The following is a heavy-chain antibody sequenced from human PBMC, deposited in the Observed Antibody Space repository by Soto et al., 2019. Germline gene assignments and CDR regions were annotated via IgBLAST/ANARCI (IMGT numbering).Heavy chain of an antibody. CDR3: AKVPSEDGAFDI. Sequence: GGSLRLSCAASGFTFSSYAMSWVRQDPGKGLEWVSAISGSGGSTYYADSVKGRFTISRDNSKNTLYLQMNSLRAEDTAVYYCAKVPSEDGAFDIWGQGTMVSVSS. J-gene: IGHJ3*02. V-gene: IGHV3-23*01. CDR1: GFTFSSYA. D-gene: IGHD2-15*01. CDR2: ISGSGGST.